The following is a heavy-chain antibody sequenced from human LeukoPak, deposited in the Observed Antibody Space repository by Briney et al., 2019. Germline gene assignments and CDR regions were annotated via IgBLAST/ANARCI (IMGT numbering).Heavy chain of an antibody. V-gene: IGHV3-23*01. D-gene: IGHD2-15*01. CDR1: GFTFSSYA. Sequence: PGGSLRLSCAASGFTFSSYAMSWVRQAPGKGLEWVSGISGSGGSTYYADSVKGRFTISRDNSKNTLYLQMNSLRAEDTAVYYCAKDQAYCSGGSCYSSFDYWGQGTLDTVSS. J-gene: IGHJ4*02. CDR3: AKDQAYCSGGSCYSSFDY. CDR2: ISGSGGST.